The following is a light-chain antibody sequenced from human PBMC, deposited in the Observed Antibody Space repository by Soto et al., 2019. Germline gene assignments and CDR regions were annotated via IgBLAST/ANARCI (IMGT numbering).Light chain of an antibody. J-gene: IGKJ4*01. CDR1: QSVSSSY. CDR2: DAS. V-gene: IGKV3-15*01. Sequence: EVVMRQSPATRSIAPLERSTVSCRASQSVSSSYLAWYQQKPGQAPRLLIYDASTRATGIPDRFSGSGSGTEFTLTISSLQSEDFAVYYCQQYTVWPFTFGGGTKVDIK. CDR3: QQYTVWPFT.